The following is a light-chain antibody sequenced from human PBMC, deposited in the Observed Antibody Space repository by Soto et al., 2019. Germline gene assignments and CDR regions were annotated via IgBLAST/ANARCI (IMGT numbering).Light chain of an antibody. V-gene: IGKV1-39*01. Sequence: DIQMTQSPSSLSASVGDRVIITCRASQTITTHLNWYQQRPGKAPKLLIYAASRLQSGVPSRFSGSGSGTDFTLTISSLQPEDFATYYCQQNYGTPFTFGPGTNVDIK. CDR3: QQNYGTPFT. J-gene: IGKJ3*01. CDR1: QTITTH. CDR2: AAS.